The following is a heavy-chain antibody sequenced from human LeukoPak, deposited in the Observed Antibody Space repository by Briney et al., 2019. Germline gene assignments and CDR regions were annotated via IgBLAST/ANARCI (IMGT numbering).Heavy chain of an antibody. CDR3: ARARRAVAGQYYFDY. J-gene: IGHJ4*02. V-gene: IGHV1-8*01. CDR1: RYTFTSYD. D-gene: IGHD6-19*01. CDR2: MNPNSGNT. Sequence: ASVKVSCKASRYTFTSYDINWVRQATGQGLEWMGWMNPNSGNTGYAQKFQGRVTMTRNTSISTAYMELSSLRSEDTAVYYCARARRAVAGQYYFDYWGQGTLVTVSS.